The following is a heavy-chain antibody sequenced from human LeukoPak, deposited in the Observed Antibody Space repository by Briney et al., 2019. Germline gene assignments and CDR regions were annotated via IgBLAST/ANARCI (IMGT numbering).Heavy chain of an antibody. J-gene: IGHJ6*02. CDR1: GGSISSYF. Sequence: PSETLSLTCTVSGGSISSYFWTCSRQPPGKGLEWIGNIYYGGSTRYNPSLKSRVSISVDTSKNQFSLKLTSVTAADTAVYYCARFCSGGSCPDVWGQGTTVSVSS. CDR2: IYYGGST. CDR3: ARFCSGGSCPDV. V-gene: IGHV4-59*01. D-gene: IGHD2-15*01.